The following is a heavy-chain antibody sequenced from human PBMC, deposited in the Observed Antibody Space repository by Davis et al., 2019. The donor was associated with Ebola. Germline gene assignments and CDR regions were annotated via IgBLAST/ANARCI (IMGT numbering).Heavy chain of an antibody. D-gene: IGHD2-15*01. J-gene: IGHJ6*02. CDR2: ISYDGSNK. CDR3: ARDLSLVVVAAKDYYYYGMDV. Sequence: GESLKISCAASGFTFSSYGMHWVRQAPGKGLEWVAVISYDGSNKYYADSVKGRFTISRDNSKNTLYLQMNSLRAEDTAVYYCARDLSLVVVAAKDYYYYGMDVWGQGTTVTVSS. CDR1: GFTFSSYG. V-gene: IGHV3-30*03.